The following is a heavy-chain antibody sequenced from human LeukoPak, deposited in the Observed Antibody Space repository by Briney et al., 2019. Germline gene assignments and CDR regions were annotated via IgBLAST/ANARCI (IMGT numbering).Heavy chain of an antibody. CDR1: GYTFTIYY. J-gene: IGHJ4*02. CDR2: INPSNGRT. CDR3: ARDGDFDY. V-gene: IGHV1-46*01. Sequence: GASVKVSCKASGYTFTIYYIHWVRQAPGQRLEWMGLINPSNGRTSYAQEFQGRVTMTRDTSTSTVYMELSSLRSEDTAVYYCARDGDFDYWGQGTLVTVSS. D-gene: IGHD2-21*01.